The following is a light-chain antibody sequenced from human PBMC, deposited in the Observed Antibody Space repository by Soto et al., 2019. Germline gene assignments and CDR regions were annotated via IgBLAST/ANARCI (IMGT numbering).Light chain of an antibody. Sequence: QSALTQPASVSGSPGQSITISCTGTSSDVGGYNFVSWYQHHPGKAPKLMIYEVSNRPSGVSNRFSASKSDNTASLTISGLQAEDEAHYYCSSYSSSSMVLFGGGTKLTVL. CDR2: EVS. V-gene: IGLV2-14*01. J-gene: IGLJ2*01. CDR3: SSYSSSSMVL. CDR1: SSDVGGYNF.